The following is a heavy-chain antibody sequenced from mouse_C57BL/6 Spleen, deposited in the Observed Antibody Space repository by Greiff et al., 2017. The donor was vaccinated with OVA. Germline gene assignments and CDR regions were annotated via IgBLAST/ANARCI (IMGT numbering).Heavy chain of an antibody. CDR1: GFTFTDYY. Sequence: EVKLMESGGGLVQPGGSLSLSCAASGFTFTDYYMSWVRQPPGKALEWLGFIRNKANGYTTEYSASVKGRFTISRDNSQSILYLQMNALRAEDSATYYCARYFYDGYPMDYWGQGTSVTVSS. V-gene: IGHV7-3*01. J-gene: IGHJ4*01. CDR2: IRNKANGYTT. D-gene: IGHD2-3*01. CDR3: ARYFYDGYPMDY.